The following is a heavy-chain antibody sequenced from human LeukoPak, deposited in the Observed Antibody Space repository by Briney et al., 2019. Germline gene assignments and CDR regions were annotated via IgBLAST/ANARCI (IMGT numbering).Heavy chain of an antibody. J-gene: IGHJ6*02. CDR2: ISYDGSNK. V-gene: IGHV3-30*18. CDR3: AKDGGYCSGGQCYSPGV. CDR1: GFTFSSYG. D-gene: IGHD2-15*01. Sequence: PGGSLRLSCAASGFTFSSYGMHWVRQAPGKGLEWVAVISYDGSNKYYADSVKGRFTISRDNSKNTLYLQMNSLRAEDTAVYFCAKDGGYCSGGQCYSPGVRGQGTTVTVSS.